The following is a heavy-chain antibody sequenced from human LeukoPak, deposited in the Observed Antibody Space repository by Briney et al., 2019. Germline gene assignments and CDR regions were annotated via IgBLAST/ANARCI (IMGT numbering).Heavy chain of an antibody. V-gene: IGHV1-69*04. Sequence: GASVKVSCKASGGTFSSYTISWVRQAPGQGLEWMGRIIPILGIANYAQKFQGRVTITADKSTSTAYMELSSLRSEDTAVYYCARDWDCSSTICSGYAFDIWGQGTMVTVSS. CDR3: ARDWDCSSTICSGYAFDI. J-gene: IGHJ3*02. CDR2: IIPILGIA. D-gene: IGHD2-2*01. CDR1: GGTFSSYT.